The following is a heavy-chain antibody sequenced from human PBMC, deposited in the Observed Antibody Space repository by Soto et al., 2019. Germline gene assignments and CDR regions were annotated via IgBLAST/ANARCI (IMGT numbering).Heavy chain of an antibody. D-gene: IGHD1-7*01. CDR2: IYYSGST. Sequence: SETLSLTRTVSGGSISSSSYYWGWIRQPPGKGLEWIGSIYYSGSTYYNPSLKSRVTISVDTSKNQFSLKLSSVTAADTAVYYCARLVVGTGTTSYFDYWGQGTLVTVSS. V-gene: IGHV4-39*01. J-gene: IGHJ4*02. CDR1: GGSISSSSYY. CDR3: ARLVVGTGTTSYFDY.